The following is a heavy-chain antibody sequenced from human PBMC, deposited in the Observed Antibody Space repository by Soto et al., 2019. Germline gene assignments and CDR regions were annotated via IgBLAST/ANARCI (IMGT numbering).Heavy chain of an antibody. D-gene: IGHD3-3*02. Sequence: QVQLQESGPGLVKPSETLSLTCTVSGDSISGYSWSWIRQPPGNGLELIGYIYYTGSTNYRPSLRSRVTITVDTSKNQFSLKLSSVPAAYAAVYYCAIQSSLAEVVDWGQGTLVTVSS. V-gene: IGHV4-59*08. J-gene: IGHJ1*01. CDR3: AIQSSLAEVVD. CDR1: GDSISGYS. CDR2: IYYTGST.